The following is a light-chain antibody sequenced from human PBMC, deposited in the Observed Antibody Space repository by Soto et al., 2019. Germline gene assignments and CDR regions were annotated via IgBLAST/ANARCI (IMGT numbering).Light chain of an antibody. J-gene: IGLJ2*01. CDR2: EVS. V-gene: IGLV2-14*01. Sequence: QSVLTQPASVSGSPGQSITISCTVTSSDVGGYDYVSWYQQHPGKAPKLMIYEVSNRPSGVSNRFSGSKSGNTASLTISGLQAEDEGDYYCSSYTSSSTLVFGGGTKVTVL. CDR3: SSYTSSSTLV. CDR1: SSDVGGYDY.